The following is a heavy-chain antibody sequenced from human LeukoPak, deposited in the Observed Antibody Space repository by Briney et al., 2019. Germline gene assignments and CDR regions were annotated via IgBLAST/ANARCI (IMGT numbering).Heavy chain of an antibody. V-gene: IGHV3-30*18. D-gene: IGHD2-15*01. CDR2: LSYDGSNK. CDR1: GFTFSSSG. Sequence: PGGSLRLSCGASGFTFSSSGMHWVRQAPGKGLEWVAVLSYDGSNKYYADSVKGRFTISRDNSKNTLYLQMNSLRAEDTAVYYCAKGRPSCSGGSCYFYYYYYKDVWGKGTTVTVSS. J-gene: IGHJ6*03. CDR3: AKGRPSCSGGSCYFYYYYYKDV.